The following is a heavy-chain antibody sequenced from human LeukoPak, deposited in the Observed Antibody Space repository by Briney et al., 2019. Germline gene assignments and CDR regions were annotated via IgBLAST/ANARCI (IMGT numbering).Heavy chain of an antibody. CDR2: IHYSGRT. CDR3: ARNMTPYYYYYYGMDV. CDR1: GGSIGTYC. D-gene: IGHD2-15*01. J-gene: IGHJ6*02. V-gene: IGHV4-59*01. Sequence: SETLSLTCTVSGGSIGTYCWTWIRQPPGKGLEWIGYIHYSGRTDYNPSLKSRVSISVDTSKNQFSLTLTSVTAADTAVYYCARNMTPYYYYYYGMDVWGQGTTVTVSS.